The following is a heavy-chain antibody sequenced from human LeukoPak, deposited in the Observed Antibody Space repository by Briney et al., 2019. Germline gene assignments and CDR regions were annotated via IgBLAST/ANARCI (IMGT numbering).Heavy chain of an antibody. CDR3: AKDRGTMVRGPNDH. CDR2: ISGSGGST. D-gene: IGHD3-10*01. Sequence: GGSLRLSCEGSAFIFSGHWMNWVRQTPGKGLEWVSAISGSGGSTYYADSVKGRFTISRDNSKNTLYLQMNSLRAEDTAVYYCAKDRGTMVRGPNDHWGQGTLVTVSS. V-gene: IGHV3-23*01. J-gene: IGHJ4*02. CDR1: AFIFSGHW.